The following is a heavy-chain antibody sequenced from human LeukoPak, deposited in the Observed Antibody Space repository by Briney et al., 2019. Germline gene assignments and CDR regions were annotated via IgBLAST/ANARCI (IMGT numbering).Heavy chain of an antibody. CDR1: GGTFSSYA. J-gene: IGHJ3*02. D-gene: IGHD5-24*01. CDR3: ARDTRWLQFSQAFDI. V-gene: IGHV1-69*01. Sequence: SVKVSCKASGGTFSSYAISWVRQAPGQGLEWMGGIIPIFGTANYAQKFQGRVTITADESTSTAYMELSSLRSEDTAVYYCARDTRWLQFSQAFDIWGQGTMVTVSS. CDR2: IIPIFGTA.